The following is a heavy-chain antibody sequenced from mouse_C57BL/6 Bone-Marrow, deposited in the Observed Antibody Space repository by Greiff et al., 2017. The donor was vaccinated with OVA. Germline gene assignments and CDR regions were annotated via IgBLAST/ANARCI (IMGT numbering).Heavy chain of an antibody. CDR3: ARRVRDGYPFDY. CDR1: GYTFTSYW. J-gene: IGHJ2*01. V-gene: IGHV1-55*01. CDR2: IYPGSGST. D-gene: IGHD2-3*01. Sequence: QVQLKQPGAELVKPGASVKMSCKASGYTFTSYWITWVKQRPGQGLEWIGDIYPGSGSTNYNEKFKSKATLTVDTSSSTAYMQLSSRTAEDSAVYYWARRVRDGYPFDYWGQGTTLTVSS.